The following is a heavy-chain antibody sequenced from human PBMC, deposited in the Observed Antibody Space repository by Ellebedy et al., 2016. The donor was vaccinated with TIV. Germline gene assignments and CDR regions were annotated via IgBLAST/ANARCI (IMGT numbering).Heavy chain of an antibody. CDR1: GFTFSSYS. D-gene: IGHD5-24*01. V-gene: IGHV3-48*02. CDR2: ISSSSSTI. CDR3: ARGVRRWLQSRTKFDY. J-gene: IGHJ4*02. Sequence: GESLKISCAASGFTFSSYSMNWVRQAPGKGLEWVSYISSSSSTIYYADSVKGRFTISRDNAKNSLYLQMNSLRDEDTAVYYCARGVRRWLQSRTKFDYWGQGTLVTVSS.